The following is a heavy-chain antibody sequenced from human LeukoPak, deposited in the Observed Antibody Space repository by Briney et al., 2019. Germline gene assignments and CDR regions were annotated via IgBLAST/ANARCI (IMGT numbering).Heavy chain of an antibody. CDR3: ARHGYESSGWHVGGGH. CDR1: GYGFTTYW. J-gene: IGHJ4*02. Sequence: GESLKISCKASGYGFTTYWIGWVRPRPGEGLEWMGIIWPADSDTRYSPSVQGQVTISADKSISTIYLQWNSLKAADTALYYCARHGYESSGWHVGGGHWGQGTLVTVSS. CDR2: IWPADSDT. D-gene: IGHD6-19*01. V-gene: IGHV5-51*01.